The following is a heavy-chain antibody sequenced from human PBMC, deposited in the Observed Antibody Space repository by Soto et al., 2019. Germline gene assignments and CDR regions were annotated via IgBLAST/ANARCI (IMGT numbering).Heavy chain of an antibody. CDR1: GGPISSSSYY. Sequence: XTLSLQCSLSGGPISSSSYYWGWIRPPPGKGLEWFWIIYYSGSTYYNPYLKSRVNISVETSKNQFSLKLSSVNSAETAVYYCASRKYYYDSSGYLAAYWGQGNLGTVS. D-gene: IGHD3-22*01. V-gene: IGHV4-39*01. CDR3: ASRKYYYDSSGYLAAY. CDR2: IYYSGST. J-gene: IGHJ4*02.